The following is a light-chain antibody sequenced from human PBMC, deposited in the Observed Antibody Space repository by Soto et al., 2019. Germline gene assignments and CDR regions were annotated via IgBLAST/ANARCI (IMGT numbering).Light chain of an antibody. V-gene: IGKV3-11*01. CDR2: DAS. CDR1: QSVSSY. J-gene: IGKJ5*01. Sequence: EIVLTHSPATLSLSPVERATLSCSSSQSVSSYLAWYQQKPGQAPRLLIYDASNRATGIPARFSGSGSGTDFTLTISSLEPEDFAVYYCQQRSNWPLITFGQGTRLEIK. CDR3: QQRSNWPLIT.